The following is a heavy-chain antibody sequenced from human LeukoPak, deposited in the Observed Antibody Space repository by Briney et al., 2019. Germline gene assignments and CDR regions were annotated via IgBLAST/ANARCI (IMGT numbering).Heavy chain of an antibody. CDR2: INPSGGST. Sequence: ASVKVSYKASGYTFTSYCIHWVRQAPGQGLEWMGIINPSGGSTSYAQKFQGRVTMTRDTSTTTAYMVLSSLRSDDTAVYYCARDQLWFGELSETFYYYYGMDVWGQGTTVTVTS. CDR3: ARDQLWFGELSETFYYYYGMDV. J-gene: IGHJ6*02. CDR1: GYTFTSYC. D-gene: IGHD3-10*01. V-gene: IGHV1-46*01.